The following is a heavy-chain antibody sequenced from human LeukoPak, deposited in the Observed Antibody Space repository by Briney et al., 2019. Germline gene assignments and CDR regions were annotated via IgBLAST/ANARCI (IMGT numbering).Heavy chain of an antibody. J-gene: IGHJ4*02. D-gene: IGHD3-22*01. CDR3: ARGGPYDSSGDFDY. CDR2: IILIFGTA. V-gene: IGHV1-69*05. Sequence: AASVKVSCKASGGTFSSYAISWVRQAPGQGLEWMGRIILIFGTANYAQKFQGRVTITTDESTSTAYMELSSLRSEDTAVYYCARGGPYDSSGDFDYWGQGTLVTVSS. CDR1: GGTFSSYA.